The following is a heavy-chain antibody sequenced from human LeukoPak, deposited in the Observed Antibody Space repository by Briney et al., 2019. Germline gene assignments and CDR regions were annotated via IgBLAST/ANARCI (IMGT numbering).Heavy chain of an antibody. D-gene: IGHD3-10*01. Sequence: GGSLRLSCAASGLTFSSNDMSWVRQAPGKGLEWVSVIYSGGSTYYADSVKGRFTISRDNSKNTLYLQMNSLRAEDTAVYYCAREDGSGSYPYWGQGTLVTVSS. V-gene: IGHV3-53*01. J-gene: IGHJ4*02. CDR2: IYSGGST. CDR3: AREDGSGSYPY. CDR1: GLTFSSND.